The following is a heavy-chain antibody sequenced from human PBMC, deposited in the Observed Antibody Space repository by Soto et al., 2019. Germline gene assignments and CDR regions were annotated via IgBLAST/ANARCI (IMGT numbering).Heavy chain of an antibody. CDR3: AKDQWATMIVLVNDAFDI. J-gene: IGHJ3*02. V-gene: IGHV3-23*01. CDR2: ISGSGGST. Sequence: EVQLLESGGGLVQPGGSLRLSCAASGFTFRRYAMSWVRQAPGKGLEWVSAISGSGGSTYYADSVKGRFTISRDNSKNTLYLQMNSRRAEDTAVYYCAKDQWATMIVLVNDAFDIWGQGTMVTVSS. D-gene: IGHD3-22*01. CDR1: GFTFRRYA.